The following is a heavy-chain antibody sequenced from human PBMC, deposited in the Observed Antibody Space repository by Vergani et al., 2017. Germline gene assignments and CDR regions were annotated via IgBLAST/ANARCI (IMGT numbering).Heavy chain of an antibody. CDR2: IIPIFGTA. J-gene: IGHJ4*02. D-gene: IGHD5-24*01. CDR3: ATDGSDGYNYPDY. Sequence: QVQLLQSGAEVKKPGSSVKVSCKASGCTFSSYAMSWVRQAPGKGLEWMGGIIPIFGTANYAQKFQGRVTITADESTSTSNMELSSLRSEDTAVYYCATDGSDGYNYPDYWGQGTLVTVSS. V-gene: IGHV1-69*01. CDR1: GCTFSSYA.